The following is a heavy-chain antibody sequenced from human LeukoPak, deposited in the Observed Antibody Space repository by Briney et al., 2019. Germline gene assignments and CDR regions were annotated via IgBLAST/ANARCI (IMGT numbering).Heavy chain of an antibody. CDR3: ARGEMATIDNYYYYGMDV. D-gene: IGHD5-24*01. J-gene: IGHJ6*02. V-gene: IGHV1-69*04. CDR2: IIPIFGIA. CDR1: GANFSSYA. Sequence: SLKFSCKASGANFSSYAISWVRHAPGQGHEWMGRIIPIFGIANYAQKFQGRVAITADKSTSTAYMELSSLRSEDTAVYYCARGEMATIDNYYYYGMDVWGQGTTVTVSS.